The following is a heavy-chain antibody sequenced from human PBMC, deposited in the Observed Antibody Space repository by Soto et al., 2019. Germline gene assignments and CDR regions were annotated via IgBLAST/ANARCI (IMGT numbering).Heavy chain of an antibody. V-gene: IGHV5-51*01. CDR3: ASSVLVTSTMNYFDL. D-gene: IGHD2-8*02. CDR1: GYXFSNFW. CDR2: IHPDYSDT. Sequence: EXLKISFQTSGYXFSNFWVAWVRHMPGEGLEWLGIIHPDYSDTRYSPSFLGQVTISADKSIKTTYLQWSSMKASDTAIYFFASSVLVTSTMNYFDLWGQGTLVTVSS. J-gene: IGHJ4*02.